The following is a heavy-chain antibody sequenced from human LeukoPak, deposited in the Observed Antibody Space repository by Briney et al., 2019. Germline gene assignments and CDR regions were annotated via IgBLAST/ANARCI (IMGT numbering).Heavy chain of an antibody. CDR2: IYHSGST. CDR1: GGSISSSSYY. CDR3: ARDPVLGFDY. J-gene: IGHJ4*02. D-gene: IGHD3-16*01. V-gene: IGHV4-39*07. Sequence: SETLSLTCTVSGGSISSSSYYWGWIRQPPGKGLEWIGEIYHSGSTNYNPSLKSRVTISVDKSKNQFSLKLSSVTAADTAVYYCARDPVLGFDYWGQGTLVTVSS.